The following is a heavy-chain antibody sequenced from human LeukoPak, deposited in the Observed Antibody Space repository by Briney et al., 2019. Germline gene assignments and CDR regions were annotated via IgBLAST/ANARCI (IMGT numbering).Heavy chain of an antibody. D-gene: IGHD2-15*01. CDR2: IGTAGDT. J-gene: IGHJ3*02. Sequence: PGGSLRLSCAASGFTFSSYDMHWVRQATGKGLEWVSAIGTAGDTYYPGSVKGRFTISRDNAKNTLYLQMNSLRAEDTAVYYCATGSGHAFDIWGQGTMVTVSS. CDR3: ATGSGHAFDI. V-gene: IGHV3-13*01. CDR1: GFTFSSYD.